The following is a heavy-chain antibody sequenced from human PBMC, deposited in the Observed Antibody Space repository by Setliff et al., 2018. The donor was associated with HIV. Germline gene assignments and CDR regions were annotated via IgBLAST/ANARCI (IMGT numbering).Heavy chain of an antibody. D-gene: IGHD1-7*01. CDR3: NTDFLWNSLSFSDY. Sequence: GGSLRLSCAADTSASGFTFSDVWFSWVRQAPGKGLEWIGRIKSEIRGGSTDYAAPVKGRFTISRDDSKNTLFLQINSLKTDDTAVYYCNTDFLWNSLSFSDYWGQGTLVTVSS. V-gene: IGHV3-15*01. CDR1: GFTFSDVW. J-gene: IGHJ4*02. CDR2: IKSEIRGGST.